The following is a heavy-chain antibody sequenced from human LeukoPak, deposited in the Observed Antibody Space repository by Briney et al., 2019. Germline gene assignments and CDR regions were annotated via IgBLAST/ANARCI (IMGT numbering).Heavy chain of an antibody. J-gene: IGHJ6*02. D-gene: IGHD6-19*01. CDR2: INHSGST. CDR1: GGSFSGYY. CDR3: ARSGYTSGWYLGGMDV. V-gene: IGHV4-34*01. Sequence: PSETLSLTCAVYGGSFSGYYWSWIRQPPGKGLEWIGEINHSGSTNYNPSLKGRVTISVDTSKNQFSLKLSSVTAADTAVYYCARSGYTSGWYLGGMDVWGPGTTVTVSS.